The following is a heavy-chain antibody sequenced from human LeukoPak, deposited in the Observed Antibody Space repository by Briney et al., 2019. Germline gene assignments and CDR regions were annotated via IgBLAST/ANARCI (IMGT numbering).Heavy chain of an antibody. CDR2: IYPGDSDT. CDR1: GSIFTSYW. CDR3: TRKGYAFDY. Sequence: GXSLKISCKVSGSIFTSYWFGWVRQMPGKGLEGMGIIYPGDSDTSYSPSFQGQVTISVDKSISTAYLQWSSLKASDTAMYYCTRKGYAFDYWGQGTLVTVSS. D-gene: IGHD2-8*01. J-gene: IGHJ4*02. V-gene: IGHV5-51*01.